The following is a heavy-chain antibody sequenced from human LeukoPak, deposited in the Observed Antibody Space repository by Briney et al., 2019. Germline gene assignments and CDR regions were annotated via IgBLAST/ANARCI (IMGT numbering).Heavy chain of an antibody. J-gene: IGHJ4*02. CDR1: GFTFKDFA. CDR2: IGWNSNKI. CDR3: VKDINYYDSSGYNYFDH. V-gene: IGHV3-9*01. D-gene: IGHD3-22*01. Sequence: PGGSLRLSCAASGFTFKDFAMHWVRQAPGKGLEWVSGIGWNSNKIAYGDSVKGRFTISRDNARNSLYLQMNSLRAEDTAFYYCVKDINYYDSSGYNYFDHWGRGTLVTVSA.